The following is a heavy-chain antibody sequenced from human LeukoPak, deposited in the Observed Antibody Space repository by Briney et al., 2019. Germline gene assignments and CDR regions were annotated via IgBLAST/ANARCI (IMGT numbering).Heavy chain of an antibody. J-gene: IGHJ4*02. CDR2: IRYDGSNK. CDR1: GFTFSSYG. CDR3: AKDLSAVVVIADYFDY. D-gene: IGHD2-21*01. V-gene: IGHV3-30*02. Sequence: GGSLRLSCAASGFTFSSYGMHWVRQAPGKGLEWVACIRYDGSNKYYADSVKGRFTISRDNSKNTLYLQMNSLRAEDTAVYYCAKDLSAVVVIADYFDYWGQGTLVTVPS.